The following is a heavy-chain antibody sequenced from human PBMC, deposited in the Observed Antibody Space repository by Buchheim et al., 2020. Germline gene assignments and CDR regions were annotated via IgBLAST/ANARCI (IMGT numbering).Heavy chain of an antibody. CDR3: ARGSCSGGSCYFHYYYGMDV. Sequence: QVQLQQWGAGLLKPSETLSLTCAVYGGSFSGYYWSWIRQPPGKGLEWIGEINHSGSTNYNPSLKSRVTISVDTSKNQFSLKLSSVTAADTAVYYCARGSCSGGSCYFHYYYGMDVWGQGTT. CDR1: GGSFSGYY. D-gene: IGHD2-15*01. J-gene: IGHJ6*02. CDR2: INHSGST. V-gene: IGHV4-34*01.